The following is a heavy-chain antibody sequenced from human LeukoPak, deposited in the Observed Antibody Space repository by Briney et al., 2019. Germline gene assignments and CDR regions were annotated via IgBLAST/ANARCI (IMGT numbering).Heavy chain of an antibody. CDR3: AREPSRDYGDYFSAYFDL. J-gene: IGHJ2*01. D-gene: IGHD4-17*01. CDR1: GFTFDDYG. Sequence: GGSLRLSCAASGFTFDDYGMSWVRQAPGKGLEWVSGINRNGGSTAYGDSVKGRFTISRDNAKNSLYLQMNSLRAEDTAVYYCAREPSRDYGDYFSAYFDLWGRGTLVTVSS. CDR2: INRNGGST. V-gene: IGHV3-20*04.